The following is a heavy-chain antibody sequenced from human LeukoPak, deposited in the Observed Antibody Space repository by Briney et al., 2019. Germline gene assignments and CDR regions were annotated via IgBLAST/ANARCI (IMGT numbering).Heavy chain of an antibody. D-gene: IGHD6-13*01. Sequence: ASVKVSCKASGYSFTNYFLDWVRQAPGQGLEWLGMINAKTGATYYAQGFQGRLTMTRDTSTSTVYMDLSGLRSEDTAVYYCARGCSLEAPGNWLDPWGQGTLVTVSS. J-gene: IGHJ5*02. CDR1: GYSFTNYF. CDR2: INAKTGAT. CDR3: ARGCSLEAPGNWLDP. V-gene: IGHV1-46*01.